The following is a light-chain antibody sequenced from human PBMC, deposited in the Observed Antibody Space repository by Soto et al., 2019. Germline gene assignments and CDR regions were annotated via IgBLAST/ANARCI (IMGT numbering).Light chain of an antibody. CDR1: QSLLHSNGYNY. CDR3: MQALQTPRT. Sequence: DIVMTQSPLSLPVTPGEPASISCRSSQSLLHSNGYNYLDWYLQKPGQSPQLLTFLGSNRASGVPDRFSGSGSGTDFTLKISRVEAEDVGFYYCMQALQTPRTFGQGTKLEIK. CDR2: LGS. V-gene: IGKV2-28*01. J-gene: IGKJ2*01.